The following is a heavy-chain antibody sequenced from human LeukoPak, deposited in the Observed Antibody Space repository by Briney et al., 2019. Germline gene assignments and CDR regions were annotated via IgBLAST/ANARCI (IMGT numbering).Heavy chain of an antibody. Sequence: SETLSLTCTVSGGSISSGSYYWSWIRQPAGKGLEWIGRIYTSGSTNYNPSLKSRVTISLDTSKNQFSLKLSSVTAADTAVYYCARDPDYYGSGSYYFDYWGQGTLVTVSS. CDR3: ARDPDYYGSGSYYFDY. J-gene: IGHJ4*02. CDR1: GGSISSGSYY. D-gene: IGHD3-10*01. V-gene: IGHV4-61*02. CDR2: IYTSGST.